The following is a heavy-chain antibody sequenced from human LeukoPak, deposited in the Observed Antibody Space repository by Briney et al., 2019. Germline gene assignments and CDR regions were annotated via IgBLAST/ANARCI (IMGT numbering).Heavy chain of an antibody. CDR1: GFTFSSYG. CDR3: AKDERYFDWLLSDYYYYYGMDV. Sequence: GRSLRLSCAASGFTFSSYGMHWARQAPGKGLEWVAVISYDGSNKYYADSVKGRFTISRDNSKNTLCLQMNSLRAEDTAVYYCAKDERYFDWLLSDYYYYYGMDVWGKGTTVTVSS. J-gene: IGHJ6*04. V-gene: IGHV3-30*18. D-gene: IGHD3-9*01. CDR2: ISYDGSNK.